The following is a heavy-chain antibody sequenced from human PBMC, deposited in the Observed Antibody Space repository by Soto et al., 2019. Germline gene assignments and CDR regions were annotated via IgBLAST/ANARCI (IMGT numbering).Heavy chain of an antibody. J-gene: IGHJ5*02. Sequence: SETLSLTCTVSGGSISSSSYYWGWIRQPPGKGLEWIGSIYYSGSTYYNPSLKSRVTISVDTSKNQFSLKLSSVTAADTAVYYCASFGIAAAANWFDPWGQGTLVTVSS. CDR1: GGSISSSSYY. V-gene: IGHV4-39*01. CDR2: IYYSGST. CDR3: ASFGIAAAANWFDP. D-gene: IGHD6-13*01.